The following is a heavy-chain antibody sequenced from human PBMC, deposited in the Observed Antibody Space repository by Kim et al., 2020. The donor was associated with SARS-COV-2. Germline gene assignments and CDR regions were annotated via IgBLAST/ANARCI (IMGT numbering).Heavy chain of an antibody. CDR3: ARCEITTPGGDL. J-gene: IGHJ5*02. V-gene: IGHV3-7*01. CDR2: IKGDGSAK. CDR1: EFTSSDYW. D-gene: IGHD2-8*02. Sequence: GGSLRLSCAASEFTSSDYWIHWVRQAPGKGLEWVADIKGDGSAKYYLPSLRGRFTISRDNAKNSVYLQMNYLRAEDTAVYYCARCEITTPGGDLWGQGTL.